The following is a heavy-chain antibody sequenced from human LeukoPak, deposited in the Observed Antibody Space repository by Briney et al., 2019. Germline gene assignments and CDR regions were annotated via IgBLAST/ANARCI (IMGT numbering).Heavy chain of an antibody. J-gene: IGHJ4*02. CDR1: GFTFSTYE. V-gene: IGHV3-48*03. D-gene: IGHD3-16*02. CDR3: ARDRNDYVWGSFRPMDY. Sequence: PGGSLRLSCAASGFTFSTYEMNWVRQAPGKGLEWVSYISSSGNTIYYGDSVKGRFTISRDNAENSLYLQMNSLRAEDTAVYYCARDRNDYVWGSFRPMDYWGQGTLVTVSS. CDR2: ISSSGNTI.